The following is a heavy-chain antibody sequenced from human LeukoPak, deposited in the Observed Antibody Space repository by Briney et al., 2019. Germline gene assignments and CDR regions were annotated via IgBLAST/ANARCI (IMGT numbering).Heavy chain of an antibody. J-gene: IGHJ6*03. CDR3: ARVYGSGSYYNVPNYYYMDV. V-gene: IGHV4-38-2*02. CDR2: IYHSGTT. Sequence: SETLSLTCTVSGYSISSGYYWGWIRQPPGKGLEWIGSIYHSGTTYYNPSLKSRVTMSVDTSKNQFSLKLSSVTAADTAVYYCARVYGSGSYYNVPNYYYMDVWGKGTTVTISS. CDR1: GYSISSGYY. D-gene: IGHD3-10*01.